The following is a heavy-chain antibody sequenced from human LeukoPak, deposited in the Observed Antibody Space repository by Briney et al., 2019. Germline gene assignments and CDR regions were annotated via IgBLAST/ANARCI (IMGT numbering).Heavy chain of an antibody. V-gene: IGHV3-23*01. Sequence: GGTLRLSCAASGFTFSSYGMSWVRQAPGKGLEWVSAISGSGGSTYYADSVKGRFTISRDNSKNTLYLQMNSLRAEDTAVYYCAKEADYDSSGYYYDDAFDIWGQGTMVTVSS. D-gene: IGHD3-22*01. CDR1: GFTFSSYG. CDR3: AKEADYDSSGYYYDDAFDI. CDR2: ISGSGGST. J-gene: IGHJ3*02.